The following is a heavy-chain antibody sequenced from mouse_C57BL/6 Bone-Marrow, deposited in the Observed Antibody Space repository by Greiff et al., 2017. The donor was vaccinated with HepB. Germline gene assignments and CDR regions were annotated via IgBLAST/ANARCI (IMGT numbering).Heavy chain of an antibody. J-gene: IGHJ2*01. CDR2: ISYDGSN. D-gene: IGHD2-5*01. CDR1: GYSITSGYY. V-gene: IGHV3-6*01. CDR3: ARGGYSTLFDY. Sequence: EVQLQESGPGLVKPSPSLSLTCSVTGYSITSGYYWNWIRQFPGNKLEWMGYISYDGSNNYNPSLKNRISITRDTSKNQFFLKLNSVTTEDTATYYCARGGYSTLFDYWGQGTTLTVSS.